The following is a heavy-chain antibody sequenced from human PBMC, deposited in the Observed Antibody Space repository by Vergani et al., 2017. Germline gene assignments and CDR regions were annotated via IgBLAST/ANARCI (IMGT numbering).Heavy chain of an antibody. J-gene: IGHJ1*01. Sequence: QLQLQESGPGLVKPSETLSLTCTVSGGSISSSSYYWGWIRQPPGKGPEWIGSIYYSGSTYYNPSLKSRVTISVDTSKNQFSLKLSSVTAADTAVYYCASDLRDGEWVWISAEYFQHWGQGTLVTVSS. CDR3: ASDLRDGEWVWISAEYFQH. V-gene: IGHV4-39*01. CDR2: IYYSGST. D-gene: IGHD3-10*01. CDR1: GGSISSSSYY.